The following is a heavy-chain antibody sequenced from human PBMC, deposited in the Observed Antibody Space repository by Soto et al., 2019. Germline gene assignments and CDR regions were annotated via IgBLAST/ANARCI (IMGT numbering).Heavy chain of an antibody. J-gene: IGHJ6*02. CDR2: INGDGSST. Sequence: EVQLVESGGGLVQPGGSLKLSCAASGFTFSRYWIHWVRQVPGKGLVWVSRINGDGSSTRYADSVRGRFTISRDNARHTVYIHMSSLRAEDTAVYYCARFRENSVTRDHYSGMDVWGQGTTVNVS. CDR3: ARFRENSVTRDHYSGMDV. V-gene: IGHV3-74*01. D-gene: IGHD4-17*01. CDR1: GFTFSRYW.